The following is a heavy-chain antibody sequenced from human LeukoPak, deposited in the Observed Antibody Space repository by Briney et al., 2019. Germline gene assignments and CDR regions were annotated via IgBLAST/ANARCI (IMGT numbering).Heavy chain of an antibody. CDR3: ARRYYYDSGDAFDI. Sequence: PSETLSLTCTVSGGSISSYYWSWIRQPPGKGLEWIGYIYYSGSTNYNPSLKSRVTISVDTSKNQFSLKLSSVTAADTAVYYCARRYYYDSGDAFDIWGQGTMATVSS. J-gene: IGHJ3*02. V-gene: IGHV4-59*01. D-gene: IGHD3-22*01. CDR2: IYYSGST. CDR1: GGSISSYY.